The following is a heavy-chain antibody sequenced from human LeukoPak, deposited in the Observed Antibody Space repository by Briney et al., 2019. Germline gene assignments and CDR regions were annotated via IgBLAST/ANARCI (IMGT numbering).Heavy chain of an antibody. D-gene: IGHD2-2*01. CDR3: AGVVPAATLNY. CDR1: GGSFSGYY. Sequence: SETLSLTCAVYGGSFSGYYWSWIRQPPGKGLEWIGEINHSGSTNYNPSLKSRVTISVDTSKNQFSLKLSSVTAADTAVYYCAGVVPAATLNYWGQGTLVTASS. V-gene: IGHV4-34*01. J-gene: IGHJ4*02. CDR2: INHSGST.